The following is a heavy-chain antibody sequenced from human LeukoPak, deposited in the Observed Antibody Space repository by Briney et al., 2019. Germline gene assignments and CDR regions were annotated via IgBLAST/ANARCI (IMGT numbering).Heavy chain of an antibody. CDR3: ARGVVGDYYGMDV. J-gene: IGHJ6*02. V-gene: IGHV1-69*04. CDR2: IIPILGIA. Sequence: ASVKVSCKASGGTFSSYAISWVRQAPGQGLEWMGRIIPILGIANYAQKFQGRVTITADKSTSTAYMELSSLRSEDTAVYYCARGVVGDYYGMDVWGQGTTVTVSS. D-gene: IGHD2-2*01. CDR1: GGTFSSYA.